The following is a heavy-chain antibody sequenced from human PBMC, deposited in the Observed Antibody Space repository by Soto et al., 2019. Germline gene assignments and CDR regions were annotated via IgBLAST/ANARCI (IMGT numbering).Heavy chain of an antibody. V-gene: IGHV3-23*01. CDR3: AKVFRSWYAGFFDL. CDR1: GFTFSSYA. CDR2: ISGSGGST. J-gene: IGHJ4*02. D-gene: IGHD6-13*01. Sequence: PGGSLRLSCAASGFTFSSYAMSWVRQAPGKGLEWVSAISGSGGSTYYADSVKGRFTISRDNSKNTLYLQMNSLRAEDTAVYYRAKVFRSWYAGFFDLWGQGYLVTVSS.